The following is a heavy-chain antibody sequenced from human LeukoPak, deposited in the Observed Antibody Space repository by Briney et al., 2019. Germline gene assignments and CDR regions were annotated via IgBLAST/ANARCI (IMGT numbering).Heavy chain of an antibody. J-gene: IGHJ4*02. CDR1: GYTFGNYW. D-gene: IGHD3-3*01. V-gene: IGHV5-51*01. CDR2: IYGDDIDT. CDR3: ARSEWLLPRGGFDF. Sequence: GESLKISCQASGYTFGNYWIGWVRQKSGKGLEWMGIIYGDDIDTRYSPSFQGQVTISADKSNRTAYLHWSSLKASDTAIYFCARSEWLLPRGGFDFWGQGTRVVVSS.